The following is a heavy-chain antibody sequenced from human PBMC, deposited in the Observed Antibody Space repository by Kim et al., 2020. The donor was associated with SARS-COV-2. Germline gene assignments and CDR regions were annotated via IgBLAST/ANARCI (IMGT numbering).Heavy chain of an antibody. D-gene: IGHD2-8*01. CDR2: I. V-gene: IGHV3-48*02. CDR3: ARRLSFYGMDV. J-gene: IGHJ6*02. Sequence: IYYADSVKGRFPISRDNGKNSLYLQMNSLTDEDTAVYYCARRLSFYGMDVWGQGTTVTVSS.